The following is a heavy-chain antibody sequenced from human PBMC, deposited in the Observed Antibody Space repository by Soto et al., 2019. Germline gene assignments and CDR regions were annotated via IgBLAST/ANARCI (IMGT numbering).Heavy chain of an antibody. CDR3: ARDQGLTTVTTNWFDP. Sequence: SVKVSCKASGGTFSSYTISWVRQAPGQGLEWMGRIIPILGIANYAQKFQGRVTITADKSTSTAYMELSSLRSEDTAVYYCARDQGLTTVTTNWFDPWGQGTLVTVSS. CDR1: GGTFSSYT. CDR2: IIPILGIA. D-gene: IGHD4-17*01. V-gene: IGHV1-69*04. J-gene: IGHJ5*02.